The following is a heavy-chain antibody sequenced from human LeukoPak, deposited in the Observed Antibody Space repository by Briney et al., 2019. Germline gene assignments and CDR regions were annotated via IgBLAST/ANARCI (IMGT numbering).Heavy chain of an antibody. V-gene: IGHV3-23*01. D-gene: IGHD3-10*01. CDR3: AKDPMYGSGPGYFDY. CDR2: ISGSGGST. CDR1: GFTFSSYA. J-gene: IGHJ4*02. Sequence: GGSLRLSCAASGFTFSSYAMSWVRQAPGKRLEWVSAISGSGGSTYYADSVKGRFTISRDNSKNTLYLQMNSLRAEDTAVYYCAKDPMYGSGPGYFDYWGQGTLVTVSS.